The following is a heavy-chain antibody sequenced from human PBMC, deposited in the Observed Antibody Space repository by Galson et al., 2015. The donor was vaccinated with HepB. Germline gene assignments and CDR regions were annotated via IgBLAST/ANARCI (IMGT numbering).Heavy chain of an antibody. V-gene: IGHV3-33*01. CDR1: GFTFSSYG. CDR3: ARPYQGPYYYDSSGNPDY. Sequence: SLRLSCAASGFTFSSYGMHWVRQAPGKGLEWVAVIWYDGSNKYYADSVKGRFTITRDNSKNTLYLQMNSLRAEDTAVYYCARPYQGPYYYDSSGNPDYWGQGTLVTVSS. J-gene: IGHJ4*02. D-gene: IGHD3-22*01. CDR2: IWYDGSNK.